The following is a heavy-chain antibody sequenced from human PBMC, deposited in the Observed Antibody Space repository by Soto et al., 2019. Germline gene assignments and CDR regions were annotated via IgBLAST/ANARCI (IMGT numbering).Heavy chain of an antibody. V-gene: IGHV1-69*13. J-gene: IGHJ6*02. CDR2: ITPIFGTA. CDR1: GGTFSGYA. D-gene: IGHD3-10*01. Sequence: AVKVSCKASGGTFSGYAISWVRQAPGQGXEWMGGITPIFGTANYAQKFQGRVTITADESTSTAYMELSSLRSEDTAVYYCARDEVVTMVRGVIPAGYYYYGMDVWGQGTTVTVSS. CDR3: ARDEVVTMVRGVIPAGYYYYGMDV.